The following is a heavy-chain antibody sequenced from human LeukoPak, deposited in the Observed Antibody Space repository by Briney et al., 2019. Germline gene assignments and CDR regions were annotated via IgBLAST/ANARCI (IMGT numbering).Heavy chain of an antibody. J-gene: IGHJ4*02. CDR1: GFTLRNYW. Sequence: GGSLRLSCAASGFTLRNYWMGWVRQAPGKGLEGVANTKPDGSAEYYADSVRGRFTTSRDHANNFLYLQMNSLRAEDTAVYYCARDDGLNTNFDYWGQGTLVTVSS. CDR3: ARDDGLNTNFDY. V-gene: IGHV3-7*01. CDR2: TKPDGSAE. D-gene: IGHD5-24*01.